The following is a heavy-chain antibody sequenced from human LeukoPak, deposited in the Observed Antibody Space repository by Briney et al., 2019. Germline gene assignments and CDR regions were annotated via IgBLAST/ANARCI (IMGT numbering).Heavy chain of an antibody. CDR3: AKAPIVVVKDWYFDL. J-gene: IGHJ2*01. V-gene: IGHV3-53*01. CDR1: GFSVSSNY. D-gene: IGHD3-22*01. CDR2: IYSGGST. Sequence: GGSLRLSCAASGFSVSSNYMTWVRQAPGKGLEWVSVIYSGGSTYYGDSVKGRFTISRDNSKNTLYLQMNSLRAEDTAVYYCAKAPIVVVKDWYFDLWGRGTLVTVSS.